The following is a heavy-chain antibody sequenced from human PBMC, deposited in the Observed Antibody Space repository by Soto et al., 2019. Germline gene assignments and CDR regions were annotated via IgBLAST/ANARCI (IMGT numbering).Heavy chain of an antibody. CDR3: ARANSYYYYGMDV. CDR2: ISYDGSNK. CDR1: GFTFSSYA. V-gene: IGHV3-30-3*01. Sequence: QVQLVESGGGVVQPGRSLRLSCAASGFTFSSYAMHWVSQAPGKGLEWVAVISYDGSNKYYADSVKGRFTISRDNSKNTLYLQMNSLRAEDTAVYYCARANSYYYYGMDVWGQGTTVTVSS. J-gene: IGHJ6*02.